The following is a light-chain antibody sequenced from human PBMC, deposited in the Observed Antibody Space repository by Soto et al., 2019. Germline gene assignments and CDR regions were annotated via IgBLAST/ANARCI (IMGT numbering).Light chain of an antibody. V-gene: IGKV2-28*01. CDR3: MQALQIPWT. CDR1: QSLLQNDGYNF. Sequence: DIVMTQSPLSLPVTPGEQASISCRSSQSLLQNDGYNFLAWYLQEPGQSPQRLIYLGSNRASVVPDRFSGSGPGTDFTLKIMRVEAEDGGVYYCMQALQIPWTFGQGTKVEIK. J-gene: IGKJ1*01. CDR2: LGS.